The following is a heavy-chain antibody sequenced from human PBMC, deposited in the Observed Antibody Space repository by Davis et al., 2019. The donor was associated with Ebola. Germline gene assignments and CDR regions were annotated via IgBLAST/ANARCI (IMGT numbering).Heavy chain of an antibody. CDR3: AKTIQLWPTGYFDY. D-gene: IGHD5-18*01. CDR1: GFTFSSYA. CDR2: ISYDGSNK. Sequence: GESLKISCAASGFTFSSYAMHWVRQAPGKGLEWVAVISYDGSNKYYADSVKGRFTISRDNSKNTLYLQMNSLRAEDTAVYYCAKTIQLWPTGYFDYWGQGTLVTVFS. V-gene: IGHV3-30-3*02. J-gene: IGHJ4*02.